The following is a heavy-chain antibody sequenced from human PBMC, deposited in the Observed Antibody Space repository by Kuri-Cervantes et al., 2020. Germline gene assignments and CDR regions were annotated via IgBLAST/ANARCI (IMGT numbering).Heavy chain of an antibody. CDR2: IYPNGNT. Sequence: SETLSLTCTVSGDSISSGSYHWTWIRQPAGKGLEWIGRIYPNGNTYYNPSLQSRVTMSVDTSENQFSLKLSSVAATDTAVYFCARVRGTLRGDAFDLWGQGTMVTVSS. CDR1: GDSISSGSYH. J-gene: IGHJ3*01. CDR3: ARVRGTLRGDAFDL. D-gene: IGHD1-26*01. V-gene: IGHV4-61*02.